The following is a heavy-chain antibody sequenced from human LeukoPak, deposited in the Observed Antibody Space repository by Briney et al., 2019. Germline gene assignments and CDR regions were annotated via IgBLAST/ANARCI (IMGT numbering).Heavy chain of an antibody. D-gene: IGHD2-15*01. V-gene: IGHV4-39*01. CDR2: IYYSGST. J-gene: IGHJ4*02. Sequence: PSETLSLTCTVSGGSISSSSYYWGWIRQPPGKELEWIGSIYYSGSTYYNPSLKSRVTISVDTSKNQFSLKLSSVTAADTAVCYCASDQAASFDYWGQGTLVTVSS. CDR3: ASDQAASFDY. CDR1: GGSISSSSYY.